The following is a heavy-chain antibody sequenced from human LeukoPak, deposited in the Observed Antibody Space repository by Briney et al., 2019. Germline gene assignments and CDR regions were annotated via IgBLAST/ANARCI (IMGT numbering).Heavy chain of an antibody. CDR2: ISGSGGST. V-gene: IGHV3-23*01. CDR3: AKDLLGYCSSTSCREDY. D-gene: IGHD2-2*01. Sequence: GGSLRLSCAASGFTFSGYAMSWVRQAPGKGLEWVSAISGSGGSTYYADSVKGRFTISRDNSKNTLYLQMNSLRAEDTAVYYCAKDLLGYCSSTSCREDYWGQGTLVTVSS. J-gene: IGHJ4*02. CDR1: GFTFSGYA.